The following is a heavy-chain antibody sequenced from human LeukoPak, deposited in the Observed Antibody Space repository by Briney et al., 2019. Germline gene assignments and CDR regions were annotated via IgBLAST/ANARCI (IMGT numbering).Heavy chain of an antibody. CDR3: AREGTGRYYYYYYMDV. CDR2: ISSSGSTI. J-gene: IGHJ6*03. CDR1: GFTFSSYE. Sequence: GSLRLSCAASGFTFSSYEMNWVRQAPGKGLEWVSYISSSGSTIYYADSVKGRFTISRDNAKNSLYLQMNSLRAEDTAVYYCAREGTGRYYYYYYMDVWGKGTTVTISS. D-gene: IGHD1-1*01. V-gene: IGHV3-48*03.